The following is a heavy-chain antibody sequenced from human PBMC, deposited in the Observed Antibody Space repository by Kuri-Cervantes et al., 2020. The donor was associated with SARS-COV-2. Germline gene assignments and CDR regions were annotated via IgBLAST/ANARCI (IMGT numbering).Heavy chain of an antibody. V-gene: IGHV1-18*01. CDR3: ARGHSGSYPGDY. J-gene: IGHJ4*02. D-gene: IGHD1-26*01. CDR1: GYTFTSYG. Sequence: ASVKVSCKASGYTFTSYGISWVRQAPGQGLEWMGWISAYNGNTNYAQKFQGRVTITRDTSASTAYMELSSLRSEDTAVYYCARGHSGSYPGDYWGQGNPGHRLL. CDR2: ISAYNGNT.